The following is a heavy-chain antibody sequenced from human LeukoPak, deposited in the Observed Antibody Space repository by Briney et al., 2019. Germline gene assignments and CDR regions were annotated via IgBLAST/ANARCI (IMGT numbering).Heavy chain of an antibody. CDR2: IWYDGSNK. CDR3: ARGRGADYGGNSGYFDY. V-gene: IGHV3-33*08. J-gene: IGHJ4*02. Sequence: GGSLRLSCAASGFTFSSYAMHWVRQAPGKGLEWVGVIWYDGSNKYYADSVKGRFTISRDNPKNTLYVQMNSLRAEDTAVYYCARGRGADYGGNSGYFDYWGQGTLVTVSS. CDR1: GFTFSSYA. D-gene: IGHD4-23*01.